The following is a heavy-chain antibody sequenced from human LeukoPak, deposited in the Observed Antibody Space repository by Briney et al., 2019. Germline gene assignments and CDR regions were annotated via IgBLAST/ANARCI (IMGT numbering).Heavy chain of an antibody. Sequence: SETLSLTCTVSGGSISSYYWSWIRQPAGKGLEWIGRIYTSGSTNYNPSPKSRVTMAVDTSKNQFSLKLSSVTAADTAVYYCARVFTIFGVVIDAFDIWGQGTMVTVSS. V-gene: IGHV4-4*07. D-gene: IGHD3-3*01. CDR1: GGSISSYY. CDR3: ARVFTIFGVVIDAFDI. CDR2: IYTSGST. J-gene: IGHJ3*02.